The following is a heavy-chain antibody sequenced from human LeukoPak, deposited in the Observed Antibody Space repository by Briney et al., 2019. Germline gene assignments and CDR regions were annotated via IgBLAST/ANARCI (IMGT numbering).Heavy chain of an antibody. J-gene: IGHJ4*02. V-gene: IGHV3-21*01. Sequence: GGSLRLSCAASGFTFSSYEMNWVRQAPGKGLEWVSSISSSSSYIYYADSVKGRFTISRDNAKNSLYLQMNSLRAEDTAVYYCARVSVAVAGPFDYWGQGTLVTVSS. CDR1: GFTFSSYE. D-gene: IGHD6-19*01. CDR3: ARVSVAVAGPFDY. CDR2: ISSSSSYI.